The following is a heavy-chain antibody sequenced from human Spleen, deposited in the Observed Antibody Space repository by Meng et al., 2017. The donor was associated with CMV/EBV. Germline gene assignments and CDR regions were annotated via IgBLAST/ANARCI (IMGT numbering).Heavy chain of an antibody. CDR2: IRYDGSNK. J-gene: IGHJ6*02. CDR3: AKDYYDFWSGYYTEAGGMDV. CDR1: GFTFSSYG. D-gene: IGHD3-3*01. Sequence: LSLTCAASGFTFSSYGMHWVRQAPGKGLEWVAFIRYDGSNKYYADSVKGRFTISRDNSKNTLYLQMNSLRAEDTAVYYCAKDYYDFWSGYYTEAGGMDVWGQGTTVTVSS. V-gene: IGHV3-30*02.